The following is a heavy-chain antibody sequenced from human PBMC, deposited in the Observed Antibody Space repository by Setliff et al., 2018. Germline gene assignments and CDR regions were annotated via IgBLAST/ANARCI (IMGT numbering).Heavy chain of an antibody. V-gene: IGHV1-18*01. D-gene: IGHD7-27*01. Sequence: ASVKVSCKASGYTFTSYGISWVRQAPGQGLEWMGWISAYNGNTNYAQRFQGRVTITADKSTSTAYMELSSLRSEGTAVYYCARERTTNWEGYYFDYWGQGTLVTVSS. J-gene: IGHJ4*02. CDR1: GYTFTSYG. CDR3: ARERTTNWEGYYFDY. CDR2: ISAYNGNT.